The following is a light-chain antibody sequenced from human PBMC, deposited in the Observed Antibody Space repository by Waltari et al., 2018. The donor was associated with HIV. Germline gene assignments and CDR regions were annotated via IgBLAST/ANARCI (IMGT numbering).Light chain of an antibody. CDR2: WAS. J-gene: IGKJ1*01. CDR3: QQYLSPPPT. Sequence: DVVMTQSPDSLAVSLGERATINCKSTHSVFYRPNNKNYIAWYQQRPGQAPKLLISWASARESVVSDRFSGSGSGTNFTLTITSLKTEDVAIYFCQQYLSPPPTFGQGTKVQIK. CDR1: HSVFYRPNNKNY. V-gene: IGKV4-1*01.